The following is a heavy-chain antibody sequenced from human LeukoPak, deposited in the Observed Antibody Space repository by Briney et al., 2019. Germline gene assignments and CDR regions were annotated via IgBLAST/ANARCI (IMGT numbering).Heavy chain of an antibody. D-gene: IGHD6-13*01. CDR3: AKEIAAAPYYFDY. CDR2: ISGSGGST. CDR1: GFTFSSYA. V-gene: IGHV3-23*01. J-gene: IGHJ4*02. Sequence: PGGSLRLSCAASGFTFSSYAMSWVPQAPGKGLEWVSAISGSGGSTYYADSVNGRFTISRDNSKNSLYLQMNSLRAEDTALYYCAKEIAAAPYYFDYWGQGTLVTVSS.